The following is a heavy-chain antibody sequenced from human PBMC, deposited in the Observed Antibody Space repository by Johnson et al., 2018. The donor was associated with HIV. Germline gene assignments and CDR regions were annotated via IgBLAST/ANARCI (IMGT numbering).Heavy chain of an antibody. CDR3: ASSIPPYSSSSVAFDI. D-gene: IGHD6-6*01. CDR2: ISSSGSTI. CDR1: GFTFSDYY. J-gene: IGHJ3*02. Sequence: QMLLVESGGGVVQPGRPLRLSCAASGFTFSDYYMSWIRQAPGKGLEWVSYISSSGSTIYYADSVKGRFTISRDNAKNSLYLQMNSLRAEDTAVYYCASSIPPYSSSSVAFDIWGQGTMVTVSS. V-gene: IGHV3-11*04.